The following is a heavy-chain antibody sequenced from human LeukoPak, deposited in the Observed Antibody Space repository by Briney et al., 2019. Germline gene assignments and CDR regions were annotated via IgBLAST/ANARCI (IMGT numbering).Heavy chain of an antibody. CDR3: AELGITMIVGV. J-gene: IGHJ6*04. V-gene: IGHV3-48*03. CDR1: GFTFSSYE. CDR2: ISSSGSTI. D-gene: IGHD3-22*01. Sequence: GGSLRLYCAASGFTFSSYEMNWVRQAPGKGLEWVSYISSSGSTIYYADSVKGRFTISRDNAKNSLYLQMNSLRAEDTAVYYCAELGITMIVGVWGKGTTVTISS.